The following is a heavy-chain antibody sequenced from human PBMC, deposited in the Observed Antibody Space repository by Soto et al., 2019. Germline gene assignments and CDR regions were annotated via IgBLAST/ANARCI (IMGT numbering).Heavy chain of an antibody. CDR3: ASTLISGYSGYDSPLYYYGMDV. V-gene: IGHV1-69*13. Sequence: ASVKFSCKASGGTFSSYAISWVRQAPGQGLEWMGGIIPIFGTANYAQKFQGRVTITADESTSTAYMELSSLRSEDTAVYYCASTLISGYSGYDSPLYYYGMDVWGQGTTVTVSS. J-gene: IGHJ6*02. CDR1: GGTFSSYA. CDR2: IIPIFGTA. D-gene: IGHD5-12*01.